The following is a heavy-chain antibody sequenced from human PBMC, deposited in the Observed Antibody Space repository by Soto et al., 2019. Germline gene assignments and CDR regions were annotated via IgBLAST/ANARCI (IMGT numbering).Heavy chain of an antibody. CDR3: ARTKTGCAFDV. Sequence: SETLSLTCTVSGGSISGYYWTWIRQPPGKGLEWIGYFYYRGSTSYNPSLKSRVTISGDTSKNHFALKLSSVTAADTAVYYCARTKTGCAFDVWGQGTMVNVSS. V-gene: IGHV4-59*08. J-gene: IGHJ3*01. CDR1: GGSISGYY. CDR2: FYYRGST. D-gene: IGHD2-8*01.